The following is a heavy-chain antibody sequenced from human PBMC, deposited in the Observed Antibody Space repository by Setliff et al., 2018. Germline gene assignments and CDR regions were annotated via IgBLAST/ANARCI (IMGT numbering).Heavy chain of an antibody. D-gene: IGHD2-15*01. CDR3: ARRLPYFGMDV. CDR2: IYYTGTT. J-gene: IGHJ6*02. CDR1: GGSLTNRF. Sequence: AETLSLTCTVSGGSLTNRFWSWVRQSPGKGLEWIGYIYYTGTTNYSPSLKGRVTISVDTSKNTLYLQMSSLRADDTAIYYCARRLPYFGMDVWGQGTTVTVSS. V-gene: IGHV4-59*01.